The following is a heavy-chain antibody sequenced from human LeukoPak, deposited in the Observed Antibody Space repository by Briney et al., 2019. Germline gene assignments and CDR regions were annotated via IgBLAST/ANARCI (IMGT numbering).Heavy chain of an antibody. Sequence: ASVKVSCKTSGYTFTTYYLHWVRQAPGQGLEWMGIINPSSGRTIYAQKFQGRVTMTRDMSTSTVYMELNSLRSEDTAMYYCARATGVRWSLDYWGQGTLVTVSS. D-gene: IGHD4-23*01. CDR3: ARATGVRWSLDY. V-gene: IGHV1-46*01. CDR1: GYTFTTYY. J-gene: IGHJ4*02. CDR2: INPSSGRT.